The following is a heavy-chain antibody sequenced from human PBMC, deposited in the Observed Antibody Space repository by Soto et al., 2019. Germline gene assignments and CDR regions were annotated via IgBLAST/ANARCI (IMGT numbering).Heavy chain of an antibody. J-gene: IGHJ4*02. CDR1: GYTFTSYA. Sequence: QVQLVQSGAEEKKPGASVKVSCKASGYTFTSYAMHWVRQAPGQRLEWMGWINAGNGNTKYSQKFQGRVTITRDTSAGTSYLELRRLRSEDTAVYYCACTYYYDNSGFDYWGQGTMVTVSS. D-gene: IGHD3-22*01. CDR2: INAGNGNT. CDR3: ACTYYYDNSGFDY. V-gene: IGHV1-3*05.